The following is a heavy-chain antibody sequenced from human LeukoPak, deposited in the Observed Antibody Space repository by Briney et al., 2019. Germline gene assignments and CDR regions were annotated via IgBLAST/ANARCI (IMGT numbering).Heavy chain of an antibody. CDR1: GYSISSGYY. D-gene: IGHD3-3*01. V-gene: IGHV4-38-2*02. CDR2: IYHSGST. Sequence: PSETLSLTCTVSGYSISSGYYWGWIRQPPGKGLEWIGRIYHSGSTYYNPSLKSRVTISADPSQNQFSLKLSSVTAADTAVYYCARAFRGIFGVFEAFDIWGQGTMVTVSS. CDR3: ARAFRGIFGVFEAFDI. J-gene: IGHJ3*02.